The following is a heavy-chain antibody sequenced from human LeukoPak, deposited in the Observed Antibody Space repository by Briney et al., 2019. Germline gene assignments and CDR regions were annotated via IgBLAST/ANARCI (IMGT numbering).Heavy chain of an antibody. CDR3: ARGPVRGAPTEAFDI. J-gene: IGHJ3*02. Sequence: GGSLRLSCAASGFTFSSYGMHWVRQAPGKGLEWEAFIRYDGSNKYYADSVKGRFTISRDNAKNSLYLQMNSLRAEDTAVYYCARGPVRGAPTEAFDIWGQGTMVTVSS. V-gene: IGHV3-30*02. D-gene: IGHD3-10*01. CDR1: GFTFSSYG. CDR2: IRYDGSNK.